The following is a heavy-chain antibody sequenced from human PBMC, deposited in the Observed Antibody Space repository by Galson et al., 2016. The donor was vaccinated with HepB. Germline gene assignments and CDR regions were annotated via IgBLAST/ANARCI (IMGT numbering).Heavy chain of an antibody. V-gene: IGHV3-7*01. CDR2: INADGSWR. D-gene: IGHD3-10*01. CDR1: GFSFSNSW. Sequence: SLRLSCAVSGFSFSNSWMTWVRQTPEKGLEWVADINADGSWRAYMDSGKGRFTISRDNVNNLLYLQMSGLRVEDTALYFCARDPAFGALDYWGQGALVTVSS. J-gene: IGHJ4*02. CDR3: ARDPAFGALDY.